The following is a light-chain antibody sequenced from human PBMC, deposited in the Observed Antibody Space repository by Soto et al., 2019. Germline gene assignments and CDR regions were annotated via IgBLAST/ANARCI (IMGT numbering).Light chain of an antibody. J-gene: IGKJ1*01. CDR1: DSLLYTNGHNY. CDR3: MQALRSPPT. CDR2: LGS. Sequence: IVMTQSALSLAVIPGQPASISCRCIDSLLYTNGHNYLDWYLQKPGKSPKLLIYLGSNRACGVPARFSGSVSGTDFTLTISSVEAEDFGAYHCMQALRSPPTFGQGTKVDIK. V-gene: IGKV2-28*01.